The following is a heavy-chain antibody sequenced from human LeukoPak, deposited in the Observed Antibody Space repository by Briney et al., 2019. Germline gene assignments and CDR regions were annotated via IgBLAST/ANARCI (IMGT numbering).Heavy chain of an antibody. CDR1: GGSISSYY. Sequence: SETLSLTCTVSGGSISSYYWSWIRQPAGKGLEWIGRIYTSGSTNYNPSLKSRVTMSVDTSKNQFSLKLSSVTAADTAVCYCARGNFDWLFIDYWGQGTLVTVSS. D-gene: IGHD3-9*01. J-gene: IGHJ4*02. CDR3: ARGNFDWLFIDY. V-gene: IGHV4-4*07. CDR2: IYTSGST.